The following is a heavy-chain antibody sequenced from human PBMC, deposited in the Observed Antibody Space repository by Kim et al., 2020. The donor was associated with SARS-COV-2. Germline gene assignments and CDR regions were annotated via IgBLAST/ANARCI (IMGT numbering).Heavy chain of an antibody. CDR3: AKVLDYGDYPYWYFDL. J-gene: IGHJ2*01. CDR1: GFTFSSYA. Sequence: GGSLRLSCAASGFTFSSYAMSWVRQAPGKGLEWVSAISGSGGSTYYADSVKGRFTISRDNSKNTLYLQMNSLRAEDTAVYYCAKVLDYGDYPYWYFDLWGRGTLVTVSS. CDR2: ISGSGGST. D-gene: IGHD4-17*01. V-gene: IGHV3-23*01.